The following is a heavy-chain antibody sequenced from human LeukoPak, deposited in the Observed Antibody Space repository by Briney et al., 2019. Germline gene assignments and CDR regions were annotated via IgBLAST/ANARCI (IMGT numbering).Heavy chain of an antibody. Sequence: GGSLRLSCAASGFTFSSYAMSWVRQAPGKGLEWVSAISGSGGSTYYADSVKGRFTISRDNSKNTLYLRMNSLRAEDTAVYYCAKDYRHYDSSGYATYYFDYWGQGTLVTVSS. CDR2: ISGSGGST. D-gene: IGHD3-22*01. J-gene: IGHJ4*02. V-gene: IGHV3-23*01. CDR3: AKDYRHYDSSGYATYYFDY. CDR1: GFTFSSYA.